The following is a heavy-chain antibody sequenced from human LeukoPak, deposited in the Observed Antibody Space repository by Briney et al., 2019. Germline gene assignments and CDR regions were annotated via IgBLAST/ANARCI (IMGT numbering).Heavy chain of an antibody. D-gene: IGHD6-19*01. CDR1: GFTFSHYA. V-gene: IGHV3-43*02. J-gene: IGHJ4*02. CDR3: AKDKAYSSGWYGIDY. CDR2: IGGDGGST. Sequence: PGGSLRLSCAASGFTFSHYAMXXXXQAPXXXXXXXXXIGGDGGSTFYADSVKGRFTISRDNSKNFLYLQMNSLRTEDTALYYCAKDKAYSSGWYGIDYWGQGTLVTVSS.